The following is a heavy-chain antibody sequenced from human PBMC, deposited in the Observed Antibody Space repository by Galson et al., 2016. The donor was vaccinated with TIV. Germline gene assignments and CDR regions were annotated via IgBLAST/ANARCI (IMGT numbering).Heavy chain of an antibody. CDR3: ARGRGLSL. CDR2: INHSGSS. J-gene: IGHJ4*02. D-gene: IGHD3-16*02. V-gene: IGHV4-39*07. Sequence: TLSLTCTVSGDSVTNSRSYWVWIRQPPEKGLEWIGEINHSGSSNYNPSLKSRVTISMDTSKNQFSLKLTSVTAADTAVYYCARGRGLSLWGQGTLVTVSA. CDR1: GDSVTNSRSY.